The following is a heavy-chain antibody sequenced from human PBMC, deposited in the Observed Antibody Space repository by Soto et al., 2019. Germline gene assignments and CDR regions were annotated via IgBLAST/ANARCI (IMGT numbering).Heavy chain of an antibody. V-gene: IGHV1-3*01. CDR2: IGAGRGNR. CDR3: ARSGNEGAVDY. J-gene: IGHJ4*02. D-gene: IGHD1-26*01. CDR1: GDTFTKYA. Sequence: ASVKVSCKASGDTFTKYAIHWVRQAPGQGLEWMAWIGAGRGNRRFSQTFQGRVTITKDTPASTVYMELTSLRSEDTAVYYCARSGNEGAVDYWGQGTLVTVS.